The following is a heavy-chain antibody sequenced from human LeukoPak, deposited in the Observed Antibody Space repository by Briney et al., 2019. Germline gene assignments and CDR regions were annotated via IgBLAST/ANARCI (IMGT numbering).Heavy chain of an antibody. J-gene: IGHJ4*02. CDR2: INHSGST. CDR3: ARGFRIVSRFGY. D-gene: IGHD2-15*01. V-gene: IGHV4-34*01. Sequence: SETLSLTCAVYGGSFSGYYWSWIRQPPGKGLEWIGEINHSGSTNYNPSLKSRVTISVDTSKNQFSLKLSSVTAADTAVYYCARGFRIVSRFGYWGQGTLVTVSS. CDR1: GGSFSGYY.